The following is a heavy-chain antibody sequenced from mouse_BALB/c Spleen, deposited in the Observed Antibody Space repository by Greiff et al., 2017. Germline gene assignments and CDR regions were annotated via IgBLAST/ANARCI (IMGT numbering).Heavy chain of an antibody. CDR1: GFSLTSYG. Sequence: VQRVESGPGLVQPSQSLSITCTVSGFSLTSYGVHWVRQSPGKGLEWLGVIWSGGSTVYNAAFISRLSISKDNSKSQVFFKMNSLQADDTAIYYCARNGGRRGLYAMDYWGQGTSVTVSS. D-gene: IGHD3-3*01. CDR2: IWSGGST. V-gene: IGHV2-4-1*01. CDR3: ARNGGRRGLYAMDY. J-gene: IGHJ4*01.